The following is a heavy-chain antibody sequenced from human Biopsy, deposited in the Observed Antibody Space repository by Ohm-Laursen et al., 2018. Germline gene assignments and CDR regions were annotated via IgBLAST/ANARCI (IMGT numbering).Heavy chain of an antibody. CDR3: ARTPRDSFWSGSYKRGLWFDP. J-gene: IGHJ5*02. V-gene: IGHV4-59*07. CDR2: VYNGGIT. Sequence: SHTLSLTCSVSGGSIISYYWTWIRQPPGKGLEWIGHVYNGGITNYNPSLKSRVTISKDTSKNQFSLQVNSVTAADTPVYYCARTPRDSFWSGSYKRGLWFDPWGQGTLVIVSS. CDR1: GGSIISYY. D-gene: IGHD3-3*01.